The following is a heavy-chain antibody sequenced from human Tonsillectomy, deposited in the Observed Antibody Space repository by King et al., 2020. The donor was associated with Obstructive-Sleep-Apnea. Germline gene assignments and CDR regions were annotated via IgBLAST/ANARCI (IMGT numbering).Heavy chain of an antibody. D-gene: IGHD3-3*01. CDR3: AKDAPDYDFGSHPGAFDI. V-gene: IGHV3-23*04. J-gene: IGHJ3*02. CDR1: GFTFSNYA. CDR2: ISGSDGRT. Sequence: VQLVESGGGLVQPGGSLRLSCTASGFTFSNYAMSWVRQAPGKGLEWVSVISGSDGRTYYADSVRGRFTISRDNSKSTHSLQMHSLRAEDTAIYYCAKDAPDYDFGSHPGAFDIWGQGTMVTVSS.